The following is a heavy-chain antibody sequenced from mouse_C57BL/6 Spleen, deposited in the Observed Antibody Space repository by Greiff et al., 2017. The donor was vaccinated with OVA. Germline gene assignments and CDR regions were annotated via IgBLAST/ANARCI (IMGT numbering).Heavy chain of an antibody. CDR2: ITPNNGGT. CDR1: GYTFTDYY. CDR3: ARWLGAWFAY. Sequence: VQLQQSGPELVKPGASVKLSCKASGYTFTDYYMNWVKQSPGKSLEWIGNITPNNGGTSYNQKFKGKATLTVDKSSSTAYMQLRSLTSEDSAVYYGARWLGAWFAYWGQGTLVTVSA. V-gene: IGHV1-26*01. J-gene: IGHJ3*01. D-gene: IGHD2-2*01.